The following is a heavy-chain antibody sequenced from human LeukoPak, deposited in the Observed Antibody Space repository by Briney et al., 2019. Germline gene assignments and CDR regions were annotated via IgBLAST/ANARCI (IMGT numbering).Heavy chain of an antibody. Sequence: PGGSLRLSCAASAFTVSSSHMTWVRQGPGKGLEWVSLIYSAGNTDYADSVKGRFTISRDTSKNTVYLQMNSLRAEDTAVYYCARVTSVLVVWGQGTLVTISS. D-gene: IGHD6-6*01. J-gene: IGHJ4*02. V-gene: IGHV3-53*01. CDR1: AFTVSSSH. CDR2: IYSAGNT. CDR3: ARVTSVLVV.